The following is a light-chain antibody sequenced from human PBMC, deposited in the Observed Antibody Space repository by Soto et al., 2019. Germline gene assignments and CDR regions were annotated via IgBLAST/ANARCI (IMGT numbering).Light chain of an antibody. CDR1: QNIRNH. CDR3: QQSYSTVWT. CDR2: AAS. Sequence: DIQMTQSPSSLSASVGDSVTITYRANQNIRNHLNWYQQQPGKAPKLLIYAASSLQSGVPSRFSGSASGTDFTLTISSLQPGDFATYYCQQSYSTVWTFGQGTKVEIK. V-gene: IGKV1-39*01. J-gene: IGKJ1*01.